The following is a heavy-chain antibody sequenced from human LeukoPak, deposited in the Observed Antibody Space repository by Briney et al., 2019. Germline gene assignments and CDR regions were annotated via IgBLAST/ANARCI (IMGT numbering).Heavy chain of an antibody. D-gene: IGHD6-19*01. V-gene: IGHV3-30-3*01. CDR3: ARDSISSGWYMYFDL. CDR2: ISYDGTNK. J-gene: IGHJ2*01. CDR1: GFTFSSYA. Sequence: PGGSLRLSCAASGFTFSSYAMHWVRQAPGKGLEWVAVISYDGTNKYCADSVKGRFTITRDNSKNTLYLQMNTLRHEDTAVYYCARDSISSGWYMYFDLWGRGTLVTVSS.